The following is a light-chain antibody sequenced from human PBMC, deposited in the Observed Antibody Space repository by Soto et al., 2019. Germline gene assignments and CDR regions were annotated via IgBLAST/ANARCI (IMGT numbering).Light chain of an antibody. CDR1: SSDVGNGNL. CDR3: WSYAGIKSLV. Sequence: QSALTQPASVSGSTGQTVSISCTGTSSDVGNGNLVSWYQQHPGNTPKVLIYGVRKRPSGVSNRFSGPKSGTTASLTISGLQAEDEAEYYRWSYAGIKSLVLGGGTKGTVL. J-gene: IGLJ3*02. V-gene: IGLV2-23*02. CDR2: GVR.